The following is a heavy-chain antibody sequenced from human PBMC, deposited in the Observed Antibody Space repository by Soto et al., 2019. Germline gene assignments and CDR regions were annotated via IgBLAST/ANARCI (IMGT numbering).Heavy chain of an antibody. V-gene: IGHV4-39*01. CDR2: IYYSGST. CDR1: GGSISSSSYY. Sequence: SETLSLTCTVSGGSISSSSYYWGWIRQPPGKGLEWIGSIYYSGSTYYKPSLKSRVTISVDTSKNQFYLKLSSVTAADTAVYYCARRLYYDSSGFEGGGMDVWGQGTTVTVSS. D-gene: IGHD3-22*01. CDR3: ARRLYYDSSGFEGGGMDV. J-gene: IGHJ6*02.